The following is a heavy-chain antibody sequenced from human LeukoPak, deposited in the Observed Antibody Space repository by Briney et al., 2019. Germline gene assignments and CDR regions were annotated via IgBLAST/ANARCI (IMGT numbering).Heavy chain of an antibody. CDR2: INPNSGGT. D-gene: IGHD3-22*01. J-gene: IGHJ4*02. CDR1: GYTFSDYY. V-gene: IGHV1-2*02. CDR3: ARATIADSSTYYIDY. Sequence: GASVKVSCKASGYTFSDYYMHWVRQAPGQGLEWMGWINPNSGGTNYAQKFQGRVTMTRGMSISTAYMEVSRLTSDDTAVYYCARATIADSSTYYIDYWGLGTLVTVSS.